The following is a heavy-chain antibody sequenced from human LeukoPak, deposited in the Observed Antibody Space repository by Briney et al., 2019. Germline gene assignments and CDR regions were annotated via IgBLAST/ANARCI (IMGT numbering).Heavy chain of an antibody. J-gene: IGHJ6*03. CDR3: ARDRFDDSSGYYYHYYYYMDV. CDR2: IYYRVTS. CDR1: GGSISSYY. D-gene: IGHD3-22*01. V-gene: IGHV4-59*12. Sequence: SETLSLTCTVSGGSISSYYWSWIRQPPGKGLEWIGYIYYRVTSDYNPSLKSRVTMSVDMSTRQISLKLSSVTAADTAVYYCARDRFDDSSGYYYHYYYYMDVWGKGTTVTVSS.